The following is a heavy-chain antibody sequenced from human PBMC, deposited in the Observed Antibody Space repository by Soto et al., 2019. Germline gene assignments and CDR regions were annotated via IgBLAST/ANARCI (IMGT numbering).Heavy chain of an antibody. CDR3: AKAGRPYYDLWSENRFDP. CDR2: ISGSGGAT. J-gene: IGHJ5*02. Sequence: QPGGSLRLSCAASGFTFSSYAMTWVRQAPGKGLEWVSSISGSGGATYYADSVKGRFTISRDDSKSTLLLEVNGLRAEGTVLYYCAKAGRPYYDLWSENRFDPWGQGTLVAVSS. D-gene: IGHD3-3*01. CDR1: GFTFSSYA. V-gene: IGHV3-23*01.